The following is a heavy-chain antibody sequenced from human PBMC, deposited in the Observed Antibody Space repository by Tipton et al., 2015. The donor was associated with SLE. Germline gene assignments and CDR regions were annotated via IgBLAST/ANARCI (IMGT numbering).Heavy chain of an antibody. CDR2: INHSGST. V-gene: IGHV4-39*07. J-gene: IGHJ5*02. Sequence: TLSLTCTVSGGSISSGGYYWSWIRQPPGKGLEWIGEINHSGSTNYNPSLKSRLTILVDTSKNQFSLKLSSVTAADTAAYYCARGKGRNWGWGWFDPWGQGILVTVSS. CDR1: GGSISSGGYY. CDR3: ARGKGRNWGWGWFDP. D-gene: IGHD7-27*01.